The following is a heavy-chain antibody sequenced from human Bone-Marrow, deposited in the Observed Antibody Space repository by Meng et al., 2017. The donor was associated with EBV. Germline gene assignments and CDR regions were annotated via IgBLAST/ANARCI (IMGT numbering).Heavy chain of an antibody. V-gene: IGHV1-2*06. Sequence: VPLAQSRAEVKKPGASVKVSCKASGYTFTGYYRHWVRQAPGQGLEWMGRINPNSGGTNYAQKFQGRVTMTRDTSISTAYMELSRLRSDDTAVYYCARPYANYDSSGYTRAFDPWGQGTLVTVSS. D-gene: IGHD3-22*01. CDR1: GYTFTGYY. J-gene: IGHJ5*02. CDR2: INPNSGGT. CDR3: ARPYANYDSSGYTRAFDP.